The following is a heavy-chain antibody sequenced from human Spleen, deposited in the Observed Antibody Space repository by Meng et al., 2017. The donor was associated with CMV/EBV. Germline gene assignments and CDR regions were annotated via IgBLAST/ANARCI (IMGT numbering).Heavy chain of an antibody. J-gene: IGHJ6*02. CDR1: GFTFSSYS. D-gene: IGHD3-3*01. CDR3: ASWAYYDFWSGYYGMDV. V-gene: IGHV3-21*01. Sequence: GESLKISCAASGFTFSSYSMNWVRQAPGKGLEWVSSISSSSSYIYYADSVKGRFTISRDNAKNTLYLQMNSLRAEDTAVYYCASWAYYDFWSGYYGMDVWGQGTTVTVSS. CDR2: ISSSSSYI.